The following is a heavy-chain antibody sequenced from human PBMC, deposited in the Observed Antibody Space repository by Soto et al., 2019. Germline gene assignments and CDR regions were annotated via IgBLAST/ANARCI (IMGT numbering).Heavy chain of an antibody. V-gene: IGHV4-59*02. Sequence: SETLSLTCTVSGGPVNSYYWSWIRQPPGKGLEWIGYIFYSGSTKSSPSLKSRVTMSVDMSKNQFSLRLTSVTAADTAVYYCARVFPSYCGGDCSYFDSWGQGTLVTVSS. CDR2: IFYSGST. D-gene: IGHD2-21*02. CDR3: ARVFPSYCGGDCSYFDS. J-gene: IGHJ4*02. CDR1: GGPVNSYY.